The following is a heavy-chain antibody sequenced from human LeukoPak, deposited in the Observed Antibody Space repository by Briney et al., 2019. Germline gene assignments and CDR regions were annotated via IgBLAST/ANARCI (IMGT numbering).Heavy chain of an antibody. Sequence: GGSLRLSCAASGFTFSSYGMHWVRQAPGKGLEGVAVISYDGSNKYHADSVKGRFSISRDNSKNTLYLQMNTLRGEDTAVYYCAKDRDFYDSSGLTVRYGMDVWGQGTTVTVSS. V-gene: IGHV3-30*18. CDR2: ISYDGSNK. D-gene: IGHD3-22*01. CDR1: GFTFSSYG. CDR3: AKDRDFYDSSGLTVRYGMDV. J-gene: IGHJ6*02.